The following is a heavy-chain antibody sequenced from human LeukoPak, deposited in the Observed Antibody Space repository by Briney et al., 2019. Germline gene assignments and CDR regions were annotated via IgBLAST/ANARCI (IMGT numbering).Heavy chain of an antibody. D-gene: IGHD5-18*01. Sequence: SETLSLTCTVSGGSISSSSYYWGWIRQPPGKGLEWIGSIYYRGSTYYNPSLKSRVTISVDTSKNQFSLKLSSVTAADTAVYYCASFDTAMVYFDYWGQGTLVTVSS. CDR3: ASFDTAMVYFDY. V-gene: IGHV4-39*01. CDR2: IYYRGST. J-gene: IGHJ4*02. CDR1: GGSISSSSYY.